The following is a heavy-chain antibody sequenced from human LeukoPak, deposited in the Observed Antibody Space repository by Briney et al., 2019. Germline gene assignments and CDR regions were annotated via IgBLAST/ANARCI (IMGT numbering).Heavy chain of an antibody. V-gene: IGHV3-21*01. D-gene: IGHD3-22*01. CDR2: ISSRSNYI. Sequence: GGSLRLSCAASGFTFSSYSMNWVRQAPGKGLEWVSFISSRSNYIYYADSVKGRFTISRDNAKNSLYPQMNSLRAEDTAVYYCARPIDYDSSGLGAFDIWGQGTMVTVSS. J-gene: IGHJ3*02. CDR1: GFTFSSYS. CDR3: ARPIDYDSSGLGAFDI.